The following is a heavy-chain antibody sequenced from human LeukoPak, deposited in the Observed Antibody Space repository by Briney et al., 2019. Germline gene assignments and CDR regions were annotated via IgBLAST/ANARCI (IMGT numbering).Heavy chain of an antibody. CDR3: AGLYSNYASDY. CDR2: IYYSGST. J-gene: IGHJ4*02. V-gene: IGHV4-39*01. Sequence: KPSETLSLTCTVSGGSISSSSYYWGWIRQPPGKGLEWIGSIYYSGSTYYNPSLKSRVTISVDTSKNQFSLKLSSVTAADTAVYYCAGLYSNYASDYWGQGTLVTVSS. D-gene: IGHD4-11*01. CDR1: GGSISSSSYY.